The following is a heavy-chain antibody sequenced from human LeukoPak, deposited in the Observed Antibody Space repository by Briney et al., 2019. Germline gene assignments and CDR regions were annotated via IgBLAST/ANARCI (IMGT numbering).Heavy chain of an antibody. J-gene: IGHJ5*02. D-gene: IGHD6-19*01. Sequence: PGGSLRLSCAASGFTFSSYGMHWVRQAPGKGLEWVAVISYDGSNKYCADSVKGRFTISRDNSKNTLYLQMDSLRAEDTAVYYCAKNGAQWLAEGYNWFDPWGQGTLVTVSS. V-gene: IGHV3-30*18. CDR1: GFTFSSYG. CDR3: AKNGAQWLAEGYNWFDP. CDR2: ISYDGSNK.